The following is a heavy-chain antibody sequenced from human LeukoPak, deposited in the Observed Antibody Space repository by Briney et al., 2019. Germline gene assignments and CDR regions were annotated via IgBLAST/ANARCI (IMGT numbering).Heavy chain of an antibody. D-gene: IGHD3-22*01. Sequence: PGGSLRLSCAASGFTFSSYAMSWVRQAPGKGLEWVSAISGSGGSTYYADSVKGRFTISRDNSKNTLYLQMNSLRAEDTAVYYCAKDPYYYDSSGYYPFDYWGQGTLVTASS. CDR2: ISGSGGST. CDR3: AKDPYYYDSSGYYPFDY. J-gene: IGHJ4*02. CDR1: GFTFSSYA. V-gene: IGHV3-23*01.